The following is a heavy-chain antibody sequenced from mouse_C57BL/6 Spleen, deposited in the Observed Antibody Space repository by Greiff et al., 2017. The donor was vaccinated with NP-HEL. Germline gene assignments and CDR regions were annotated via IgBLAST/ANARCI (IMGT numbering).Heavy chain of an antibody. J-gene: IGHJ2*01. D-gene: IGHD1-1*01. CDR3: ARDYSWNY. CDR2: INPSTGGT. Sequence: VQLQQSGPELVKPGASVKISCKASGYSFTGYYMNWVKQSPEKSLEWIGEINPSTGGTTYNQKFKAKATLTVDKSSSTAYMQLKSLTSEDSAVYYCARDYSWNYWGQGTTLTVSS. CDR1: GYSFTGYY. V-gene: IGHV1-42*01.